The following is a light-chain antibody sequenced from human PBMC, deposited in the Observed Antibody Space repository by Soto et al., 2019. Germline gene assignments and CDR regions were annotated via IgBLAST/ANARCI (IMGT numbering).Light chain of an antibody. CDR2: GTF. Sequence: SALTQSPGTLSLTPGERATLSCSASQSVGSSFLAWYQQKPGQAPRLLISGTFSRATGIPDRFSGSGSGTDFTLTISRLEPEDFAVYYCQQYGSSPMWPLGHGTKVDI. CDR1: QSVGSSF. J-gene: IGKJ1*01. V-gene: IGKV3-20*01. CDR3: QQYGSSPMWP.